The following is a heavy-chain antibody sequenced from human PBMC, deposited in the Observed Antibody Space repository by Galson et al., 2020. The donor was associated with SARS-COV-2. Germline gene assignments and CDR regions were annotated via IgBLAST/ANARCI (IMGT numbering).Heavy chain of an antibody. V-gene: IGHV3-74*01. CDR2: INSEGGRT. CDR1: GFTFRTYW. J-gene: IGHJ6*02. CDR3: AREGEDTWYDYVMDV. Sequence: GESLKISCAASGFTFRTYWMHWVRQAPGKGLVWVARINSEGGRTIYADSVKGRFTISRDNAKNTLYLQMNSVRAKDTAAYFCAREGEDTWYDYVMDVWGQGTTVTVSS. D-gene: IGHD3-16*01.